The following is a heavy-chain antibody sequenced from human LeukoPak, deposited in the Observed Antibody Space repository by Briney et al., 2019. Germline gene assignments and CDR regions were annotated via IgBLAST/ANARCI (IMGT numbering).Heavy chain of an antibody. J-gene: IGHJ4*02. Sequence: SQTLSLTCALSGDSVSSNDAAWNWIRRSPSRGLEWLGGTYYRSKWYYDYAVSVKSRITINPDTSKNQFSLQLNSVTPDDTAVFYCAREPSGHSGSFDSWGQGTLVTVSS. CDR1: GDSVSSNDAA. V-gene: IGHV6-1*01. D-gene: IGHD4-23*01. CDR2: TYYRSKWYY. CDR3: AREPSGHSGSFDS.